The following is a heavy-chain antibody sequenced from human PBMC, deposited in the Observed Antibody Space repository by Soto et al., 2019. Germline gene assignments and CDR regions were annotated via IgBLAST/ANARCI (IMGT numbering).Heavy chain of an antibody. J-gene: IGHJ4*02. CDR1: GGSFSGYY. V-gene: IGHV4-34*01. CDR2: INHSGST. CDR3: ARRPDGFDY. Sequence: PSETLSLTCAVYGGSFSGYYWSWIRQPPGKGLEWIGEINHSGSTNYNPSLTSRVTLSVDTSKNQFSLNLASVTAADTAVYYCARRPDGFDYWGQGTLVTVSS.